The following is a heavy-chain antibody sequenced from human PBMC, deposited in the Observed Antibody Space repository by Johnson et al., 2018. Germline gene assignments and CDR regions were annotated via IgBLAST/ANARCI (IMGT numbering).Heavy chain of an antibody. D-gene: IGHD2/OR15-2a*01. CDR1: GFTFSSYG. Sequence: QVQLVQSGGVVVQPGRSLRLSCAASGFTFSSYGMHWVRQAPGKGLEWVAVIWYDGSNKYYADSVKGRFTISRDNSKNTVYLQMNSLRAEETAVYYCARDREISHDAFDIWGQGTMVTGSS. J-gene: IGHJ3*02. CDR3: ARDREISHDAFDI. CDR2: IWYDGSNK. V-gene: IGHV3-33*01.